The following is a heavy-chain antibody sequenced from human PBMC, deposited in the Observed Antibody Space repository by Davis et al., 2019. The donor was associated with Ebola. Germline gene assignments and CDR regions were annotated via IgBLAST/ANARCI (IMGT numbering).Heavy chain of an antibody. J-gene: IGHJ4*02. CDR1: GYTFTSYG. CDR3: ARDQDFRVDY. V-gene: IGHV1-18*04. D-gene: IGHD3/OR15-3a*01. CDR2: ISAYNGNT. Sequence: ASVKVSCKASGYTFTSYGISWVRQAPGQGLEWMGWISAYNGNTNFAQKFQGRVTVTTDTSTTTAYMELKSLTSDDTAVYYCARDQDFRVDYWGQGTLVTVSS.